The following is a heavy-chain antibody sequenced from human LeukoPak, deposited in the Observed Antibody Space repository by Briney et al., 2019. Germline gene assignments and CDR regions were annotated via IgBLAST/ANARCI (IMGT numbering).Heavy chain of an antibody. J-gene: IGHJ4*02. CDR2: IYSSGST. V-gene: IGHV4-4*07. CDR1: GGSISSYN. Sequence: SETLCLTCTVSGGSISSYNWHWVRQPAGKGVEGMGRIYSSGSTNYNASLMSRGTMSLDKSKSRYFRNLSSGTAADTAVYYCARERVDIALVFDYWGEKALVIVSS. CDR3: ARERVDIALVFDY. D-gene: IGHD5-18*01.